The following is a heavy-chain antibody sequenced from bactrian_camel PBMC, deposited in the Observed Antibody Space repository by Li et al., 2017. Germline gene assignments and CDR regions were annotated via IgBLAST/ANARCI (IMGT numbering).Heavy chain of an antibody. D-gene: IGHD3*01. CDR1: IYTDSAYC. Sequence: HVQLVESGGGSVQAGESLRLSCAASIYTDSAYCMGWFRQAPGKGLEWVSGISSGGGYTLYADSVKGRFTISRDNAKNTLYLQMNSLKPEDTAMYYCAGSGYRSFRLLVGGLVGLEYGMDYWGNGTQVTVS. CDR2: ISSGGGYT. J-gene: IGHJ7*01. V-gene: IGHV3S1*01.